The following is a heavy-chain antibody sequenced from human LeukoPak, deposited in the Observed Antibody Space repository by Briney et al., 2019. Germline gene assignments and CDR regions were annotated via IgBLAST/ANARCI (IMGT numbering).Heavy chain of an antibody. J-gene: IGHJ4*02. CDR2: ISGSGGST. CDR1: GFTFSSYA. V-gene: IGHV3-23*01. D-gene: IGHD3-9*01. CDR3: ARAPRGDWFFDY. Sequence: GGSLRLSCAASGFTFSSYAMSWVRQAPGKGLEWVSGISGSGGSTYYADSVKGRLTISRDNAKNSLYLQIDSLRAEDTAVYYCARAPRGDWFFDYWGQGTLVTVSS.